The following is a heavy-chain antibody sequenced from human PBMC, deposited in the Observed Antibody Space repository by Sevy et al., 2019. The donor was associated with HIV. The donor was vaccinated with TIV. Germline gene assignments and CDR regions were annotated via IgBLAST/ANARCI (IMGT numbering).Heavy chain of an antibody. CDR1: GYTLTELS. CDR2: FDPEDGET. Sequence: VSMKVSCKVSGYTLTELSMHWVRQAPGKGLEWMGGFDPEDGETIYAQKFQGRVTMTEDTSTDTAYMELSSLRSEDTAVYYCATVAREGDGYYYYYGIDVWGQGTTVTVSS. CDR3: ATVAREGDGYYYYYGIDV. J-gene: IGHJ6*02. V-gene: IGHV1-24*01. D-gene: IGHD3-16*01.